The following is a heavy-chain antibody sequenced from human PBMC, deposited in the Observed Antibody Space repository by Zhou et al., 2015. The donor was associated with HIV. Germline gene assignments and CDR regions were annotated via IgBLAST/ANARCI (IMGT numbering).Heavy chain of an antibody. V-gene: IGHV1-18*01. J-gene: IGHJ4*02. CDR1: GYIFTTYG. Sequence: QGQLVQSGAEVKKPGASVKVSCTASGYIFTTYGISWVRQAPGQGLEWLGWIKTSNTYVDYAQNFQGRVTMSRDTSTNTATLQLRGLRSDDTAVYFCARGFTPPRWNYIYFDYWGQGNRGHRLL. CDR3: ARGFTPPRWNYIYFDY. CDR2: IKTSNTYV. D-gene: IGHD1-7*01.